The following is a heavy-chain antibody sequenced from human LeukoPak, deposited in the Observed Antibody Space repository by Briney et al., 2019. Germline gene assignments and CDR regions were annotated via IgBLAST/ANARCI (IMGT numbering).Heavy chain of an antibody. V-gene: IGHV4-59*01. CDR1: GGSISNY. D-gene: IGHD4-11*01. Sequence: SETLSLTCTVSGGSISNYWSWIRQPPGTGLEWIGYISYSGSNNYTPPLKSRVTISADPSKNQCSLKLTSVTAADTAVYYCGRVQSNYLARWGQGTLVTVSS. CDR3: GRVQSNYLAR. J-gene: IGHJ4*02. CDR2: ISYSGSN.